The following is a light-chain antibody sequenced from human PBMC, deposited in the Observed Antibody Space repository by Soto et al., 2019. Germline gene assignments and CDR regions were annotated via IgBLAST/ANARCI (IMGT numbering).Light chain of an antibody. CDR1: SSDVGEENY. J-gene: IGLJ2*01. Sequence: QSVLTQPPFASGSPGQSVTITCSGTSSDVGEENYVSWYQQHPGKVPKLILYEVSKRPSGVPDRFSGSRSGNTASLTVSGLQAEDEADYYCSSFAGSPVVFGGGTKLTVL. V-gene: IGLV2-8*01. CDR3: SSFAGSPVV. CDR2: EVS.